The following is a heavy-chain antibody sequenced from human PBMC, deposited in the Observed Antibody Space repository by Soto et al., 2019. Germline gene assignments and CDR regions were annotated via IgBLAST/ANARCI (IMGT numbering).Heavy chain of an antibody. D-gene: IGHD1-1*01. CDR2: ISADNGNT. Sequence: QVHLVQSGAEVKKPGASVKVSCKGSGYGFTTYGITWVRQAPGQGLEWMAWISADNGNTNYAQELQARVTVTRDTSPTTDYREASRLRSDDTAVYYCARGRYVNYWAKGPQVT. J-gene: IGHJ4*02. CDR1: GYGFTTYG. V-gene: IGHV1-18*01. CDR3: ARGRYVNY.